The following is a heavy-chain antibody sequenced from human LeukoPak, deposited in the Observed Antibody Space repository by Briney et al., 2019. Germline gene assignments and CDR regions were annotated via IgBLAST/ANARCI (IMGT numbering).Heavy chain of an antibody. CDR2: ISGSGSNT. CDR1: GFTFSSYW. D-gene: IGHD4-17*01. Sequence: PGGSLRLSCAASGFTFSSYWMNWARQAPGKGLEWVSSISGSGSNTYYADSVKGRFTISRDNAKDTLYLQMNSLRAEDTAVYYCVRDDRSYGVDYWGQGTPVTVSS. J-gene: IGHJ4*02. V-gene: IGHV3-21*01. CDR3: VRDDRSYGVDY.